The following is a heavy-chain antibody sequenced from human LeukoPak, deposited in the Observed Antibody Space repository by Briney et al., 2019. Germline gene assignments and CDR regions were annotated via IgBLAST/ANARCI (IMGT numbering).Heavy chain of an antibody. CDR2: IYYSGST. CDR3: ASGYYYFDY. J-gene: IGHJ4*02. Sequence: LEWIGYIYYSGSTNYNPSLKSRVTISVDTSKNQFSLKLSSVTAADTAVYYCASGYYYFDYWGQGTLVTVSS. D-gene: IGHD3-10*01. V-gene: IGHV4-59*09.